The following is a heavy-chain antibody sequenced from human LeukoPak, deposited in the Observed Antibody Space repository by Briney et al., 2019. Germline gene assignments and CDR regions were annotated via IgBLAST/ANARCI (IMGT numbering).Heavy chain of an antibody. J-gene: IGHJ4*02. V-gene: IGHV3-48*03. Sequence: PGGSLRLSCTASGFTFSSYEMNWVRQAPGKGLEWVSYISSSGSTIYYADSVKGRFTISRDNAKNSLYLQMDSLRAEDTAVYYCATYTVGSFDYWGQGTLVTVSS. CDR1: GFTFSSYE. CDR2: ISSSGSTI. D-gene: IGHD4-23*01. CDR3: ATYTVGSFDY.